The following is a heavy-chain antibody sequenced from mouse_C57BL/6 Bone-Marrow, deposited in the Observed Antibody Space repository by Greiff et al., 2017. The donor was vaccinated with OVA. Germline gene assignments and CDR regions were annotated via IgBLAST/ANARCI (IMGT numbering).Heavy chain of an antibody. J-gene: IGHJ2*01. Sequence: EVQLVESGPGLVKPSQSLSLTCSVTGYSITSGYYWNWIRQLPGNKLEWMGYISYDGSNNYNPSLKNRTSITRDTSKNQFFLKLNSVTTEDTATDYCASHYYGSRRGYFDYWGQGTTLTVSS. V-gene: IGHV3-6*01. CDR1: GYSITSGYY. CDR3: ASHYYGSRRGYFDY. D-gene: IGHD1-1*01. CDR2: ISYDGSN.